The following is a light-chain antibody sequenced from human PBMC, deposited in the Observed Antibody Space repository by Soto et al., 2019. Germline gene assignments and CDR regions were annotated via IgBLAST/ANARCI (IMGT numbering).Light chain of an antibody. V-gene: IGKV3-15*01. CDR1: QSVSTK. Sequence: EIVMTQSPATLSVSPGERATLSCRASQSVSTKLASYQHKPGQAPRLLIYAASTRSAGIPARFSGSGAGTEFTLTISSLQSEDFAVYYCQQYNNWLRGTFGQGTKVEIK. CDR3: QQYNNWLRGT. J-gene: IGKJ1*01. CDR2: AAS.